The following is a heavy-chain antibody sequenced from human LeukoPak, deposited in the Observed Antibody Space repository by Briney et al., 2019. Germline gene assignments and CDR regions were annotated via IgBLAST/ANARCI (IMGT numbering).Heavy chain of an antibody. CDR1: GGSISSYY. CDR3: ARQLFGAFDI. D-gene: IGHD3-16*01. Sequence: ASETLSLTCTVSGGSISSYYWSWIRQPPGKGLEWIGYIYYSGSTNYNPSLESRVTISVDTSKNQFSLKLSSVTAADTAVYYCARQLFGAFDIWGQGTMVTVSS. V-gene: IGHV4-59*08. J-gene: IGHJ3*02. CDR2: IYYSGST.